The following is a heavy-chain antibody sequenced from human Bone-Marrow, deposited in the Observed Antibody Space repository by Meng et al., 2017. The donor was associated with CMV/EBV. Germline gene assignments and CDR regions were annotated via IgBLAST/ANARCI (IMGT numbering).Heavy chain of an antibody. J-gene: IGHJ4*02. CDR3: ARGGGPFDY. CDR1: GGSFSGYY. CDR2: INHSGST. V-gene: IGHV4-34*01. D-gene: IGHD3-16*01. Sequence: LQEGGAGLLQPSDTPSLTCAVYGGSFSGYYWSWIRQPPGKGLEWIGEINHSGSTNYNPSLKSRVTISVDTSKNQFSLKLSSVTAADTAVYYCARGGGPFDYWGQGTLVTVSS.